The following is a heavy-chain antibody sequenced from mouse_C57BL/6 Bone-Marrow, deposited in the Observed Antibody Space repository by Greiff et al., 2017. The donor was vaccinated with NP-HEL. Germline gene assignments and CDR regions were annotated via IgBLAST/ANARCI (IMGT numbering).Heavy chain of an antibody. V-gene: IGHV1-19*01. J-gene: IGHJ2*01. CDR2: INPYNGGT. CDR3: AREGAYDYDFDY. CDR1: GYTFTDYY. Sequence: EVQLQQSGPVLVKPGASVKMSCKASGYTFTDYYMNWVKQSHGKSLEWIGVINPYNGGTSYNQKFKGKATLTVDKSSSTAYMELNSLTSEDSAVYYCAREGAYDYDFDYWGQGTTLTVSS. D-gene: IGHD2-4*01.